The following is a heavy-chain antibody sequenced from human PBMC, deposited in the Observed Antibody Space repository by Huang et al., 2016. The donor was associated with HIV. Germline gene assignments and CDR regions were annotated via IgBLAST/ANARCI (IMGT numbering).Heavy chain of an antibody. CDR2: VSNDGNGK. CDR1: GFSFTSYD. J-gene: IGHJ6*03. Sequence: QGQLVESGGGVVQPGRSLRLSCAASGFSFTSYDMQWVRQVPGKGLDWVSFVSNDGNGKYYADSVKGRFTISRDNFKNTLYLQMNSLRTGDTAVYFCLPAGHVSHYYYMDVWGKGTTVIVSS. CDR3: LPAGHVSHYYYMDV. V-gene: IGHV3-30*03.